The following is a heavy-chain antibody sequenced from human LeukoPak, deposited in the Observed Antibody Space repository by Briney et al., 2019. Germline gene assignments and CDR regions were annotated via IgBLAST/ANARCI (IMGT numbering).Heavy chain of an antibody. CDR2: IKQDGSEK. V-gene: IGHV3-7*01. CDR3: ARDKIVGATYFDY. J-gene: IGHJ4*02. D-gene: IGHD1-26*01. Sequence: GGSLRLSCAASGFTFSSYWMSWVRQAPGKGLEWVANIKQDGSEKYYVDSVKGRFTISRDNAKNSLYLQMNSLGAEDTAVYYCARDKIVGATYFDYWGQGTLVTVSS. CDR1: GFTFSSYW.